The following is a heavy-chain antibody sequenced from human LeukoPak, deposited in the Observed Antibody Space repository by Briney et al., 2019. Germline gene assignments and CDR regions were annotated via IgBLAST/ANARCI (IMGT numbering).Heavy chain of an antibody. CDR1: GGSISSYY. CDR3: ARDPIDDYGDYVSDY. J-gene: IGHJ4*02. V-gene: IGHV4-59*01. D-gene: IGHD4-17*01. Sequence: SETLSLTCTVSGGSISSYYWSWIRQPPGKGLEWIGYIYYSGSTNFNPSLKSRVTISVDTSKNQFSLKLSSVTAADTAVYYCARDPIDDYGDYVSDYWGQGTLVTVSS. CDR2: IYYSGST.